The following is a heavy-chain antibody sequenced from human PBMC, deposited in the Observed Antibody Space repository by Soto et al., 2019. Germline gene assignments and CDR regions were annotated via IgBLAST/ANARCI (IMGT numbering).Heavy chain of an antibody. CDR3: ARDSSRYSGYDWDFDY. V-gene: IGHV3-30-3*01. CDR1: GFTFSSYA. Sequence: ESGGGVVQPGRSLRLSCAASGFTFSSYAMHWVRQAPGKGLEWVAVISYDGSNKYYADSVKGRFTISRDNSKNTLYLQMNSLRAEDTAVYYCARDSSRYSGYDWDFDYWGQGTLVTVSS. D-gene: IGHD5-12*01. J-gene: IGHJ4*02. CDR2: ISYDGSNK.